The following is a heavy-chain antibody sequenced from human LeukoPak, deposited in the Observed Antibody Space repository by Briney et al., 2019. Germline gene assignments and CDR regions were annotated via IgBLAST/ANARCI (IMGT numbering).Heavy chain of an antibody. CDR2: VNQGATQK. V-gene: IGHV3-7*03. D-gene: IGHD6-13*01. CDR3: ARDRPIAAAGTGAFDV. CDR1: GFDFSTQW. J-gene: IGHJ3*01. Sequence: GGSLRLSCAASGFDFSTQWMSWVRQAPGKGLEWVAIVNQGATQKYYVDSVKGRFTISRDNAKNSLYLQMNSLRAEDTALYYCARDRPIAAAGTGAFDVWGQGTMVTVSS.